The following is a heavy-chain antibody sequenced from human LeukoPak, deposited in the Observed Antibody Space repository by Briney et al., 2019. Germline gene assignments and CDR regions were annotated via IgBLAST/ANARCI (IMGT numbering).Heavy chain of an antibody. J-gene: IGHJ5*02. V-gene: IGHV1-18*01. Sequence: ASVKVSFKASGYTLTSYGISWVRQAPGQGLEWMAWITAYNGNANYAQKFQGRVTMTTDTSTSTAYMELRSLRSDDTAVYYCARAPERLGWFDPWGQGTLVTVSS. CDR3: ARAPERLGWFDP. D-gene: IGHD1-1*01. CDR1: GYTLTSYG. CDR2: ITAYNGNA.